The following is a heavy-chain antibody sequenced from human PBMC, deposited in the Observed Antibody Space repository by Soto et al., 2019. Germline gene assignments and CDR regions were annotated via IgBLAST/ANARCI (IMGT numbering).Heavy chain of an antibody. J-gene: IGHJ5*02. CDR1: ESTXINYD. CDR2: MNPNSWNT. D-gene: IGHD1-1*01. CDR3: VRMASSGTLTRFDP. V-gene: IGHV1-8*01. Sequence: NVSYMASESTXINYDIRLVRQATGQGLEWIGWMNPNSWNTGYALKFQGRVSMTRNTSIYTVYLELSSLASDDPAAYYCVRMASSGTLTRFDPWGQGTLGTVSS.